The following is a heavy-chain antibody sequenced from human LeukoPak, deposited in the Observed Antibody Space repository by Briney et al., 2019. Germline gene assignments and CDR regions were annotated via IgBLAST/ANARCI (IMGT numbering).Heavy chain of an antibody. CDR2: IYYSGST. CDR1: GGSISSYY. V-gene: IGHV4-59*01. CDR3: AGGLQWLSFDQ. D-gene: IGHD6-19*01. J-gene: IGHJ4*02. Sequence: SETLSLTCTVSGGSISSYYWSWIRQPPGKGLEWIGYIYYSGSTNYNPSLKSRVTISVDTSKNQFSLKLSSVTAADTAVYYCAGGLQWLSFDQWGQGTLVTVSS.